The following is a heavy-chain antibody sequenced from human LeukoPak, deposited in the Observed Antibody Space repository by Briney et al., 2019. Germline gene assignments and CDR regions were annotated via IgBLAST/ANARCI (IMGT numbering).Heavy chain of an antibody. CDR3: ARWGTTGINYYYYGMDV. Sequence: SVKVSCKASGGTFSSYAISWVRQAPGQGLEWMGGIIPIFGTANYAQKFQGRVTITADKSTSTAYMELSSLRSEDTAVYCCARWGTTGINYYYYGMDVWGKGTTVTVSS. D-gene: IGHD1-1*01. CDR2: IIPIFGTA. J-gene: IGHJ6*04. V-gene: IGHV1-69*06. CDR1: GGTFSSYA.